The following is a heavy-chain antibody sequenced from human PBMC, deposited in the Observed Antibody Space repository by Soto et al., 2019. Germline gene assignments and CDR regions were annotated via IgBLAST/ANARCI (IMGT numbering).Heavy chain of an antibody. CDR2: ISAYNGNT. Sequence: QVQLVQSGAEVKKPGDSVKVSCQASGYTFTSYGISWVRQAPGQGLEWMGSISAYNGNTNYAQKLQGRVTMTTDTSTSTAYMELRSLRFDDTAVYYCARDVGGVVVSSTRGAFKILGLGTMVIVSS. V-gene: IGHV1-18*01. CDR1: GYTFTSYG. J-gene: IGHJ3*02. D-gene: IGHD2-15*01. CDR3: ARDVGGVVVSSTRGAFKI.